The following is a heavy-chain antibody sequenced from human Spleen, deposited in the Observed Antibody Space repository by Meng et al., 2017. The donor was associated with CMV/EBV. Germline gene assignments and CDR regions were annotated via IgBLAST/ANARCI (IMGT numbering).Heavy chain of an antibody. J-gene: IGHJ4*02. D-gene: IGHD6-13*01. CDR1: AFTFTDYG. V-gene: IGHV3-23*01. CDR2: VTGSGGST. CDR3: AKAFSSSWYREFYDS. Sequence: GGSLRLSCAASAFTFTDYGMSWVRQAPGEGLEWVSAVTGSGGSTYYADSVKGRFTISRDNSKNTLYLQMNSLRVEDTAVYYCAKAFSSSWYREFYDSWGQGTLVTVSS.